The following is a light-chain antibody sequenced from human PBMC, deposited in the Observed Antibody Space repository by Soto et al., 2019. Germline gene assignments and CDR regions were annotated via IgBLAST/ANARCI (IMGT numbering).Light chain of an antibody. CDR1: SSDVGGYNY. V-gene: IGLV2-14*03. CDR2: DVS. Sequence: QSVLNQPASVSGSPGQSITISCARTSSDVGGYNYVSWYQHHPGNAPKLLIYDVSTRPSGVSNRFSGSKSGNTASLTIPGLQAEDEADYYCSSYTRSSTRVFGTGTKVTVL. J-gene: IGLJ1*01. CDR3: SSYTRSSTRV.